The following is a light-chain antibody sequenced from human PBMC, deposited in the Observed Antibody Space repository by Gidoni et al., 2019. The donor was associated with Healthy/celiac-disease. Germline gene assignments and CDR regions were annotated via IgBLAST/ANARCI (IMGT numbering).Light chain of an antibody. J-gene: IGLJ3*02. CDR3: LLSYSGAHWV. CDR1: TGAVTSGHY. V-gene: IGLV7-46*01. CDR2: DTS. Sequence: QAVGTQEPSLTVSQGGTVTLTWGSSTGAVTSGHYPYWFQQKPGQAPRTLIYDTSNKHSWTPARFSGSLLGGKAALTLSGAQPEDEAEYYCLLSYSGAHWVFGGGTKLTVL.